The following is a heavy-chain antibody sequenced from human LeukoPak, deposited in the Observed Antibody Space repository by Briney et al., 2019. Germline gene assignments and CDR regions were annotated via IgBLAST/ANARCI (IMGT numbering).Heavy chain of an antibody. CDR1: GFTFTEAW. V-gene: IGHV3-23*01. CDR2: ISGSGGST. CDR3: AKGLDRGQYYYYYYMDV. Sequence: GGSLRLSCVASGFTFTEAWMSWVRQAPGKGLEWVSAISGSGGSTYYADSVKGRFTISRDNSKNTLYLQMNSLRAEDTAVYYCAKGLDRGQYYYYYYMDVWGKGTTVTVSS. D-gene: IGHD3-10*01. J-gene: IGHJ6*03.